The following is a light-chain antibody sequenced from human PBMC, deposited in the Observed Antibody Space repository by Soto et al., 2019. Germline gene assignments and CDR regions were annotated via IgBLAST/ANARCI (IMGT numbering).Light chain of an antibody. V-gene: IGKV3-20*01. Sequence: EIVLTQSPGTLSLSPGERVTLSCRASQSVSSNFFAWHQQKPGQAPMLLIYGASSRATGIPDRFSGSGSGTDFTLTISYLEPEDFAVYYCQQYGNSIYSFGQGTKLEIK. CDR2: GAS. CDR3: QQYGNSIYS. J-gene: IGKJ2*01. CDR1: QSVSSNF.